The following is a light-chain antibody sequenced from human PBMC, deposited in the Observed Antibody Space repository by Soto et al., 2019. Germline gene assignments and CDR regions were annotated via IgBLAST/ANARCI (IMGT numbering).Light chain of an antibody. CDR3: QHYDNSPET. CDR1: QSVSSTY. CDR2: GAS. Sequence: EIVLTQSPGTLSLSPGERATLSCRARQSVSSTYLAWYQQKPGQAPRLLIYGASSRATGIPDKFSGSGSGTDFTLTISRLEPEDSAVYYCQHYDNSPETFGQGTKVEIK. V-gene: IGKV3-20*01. J-gene: IGKJ1*01.